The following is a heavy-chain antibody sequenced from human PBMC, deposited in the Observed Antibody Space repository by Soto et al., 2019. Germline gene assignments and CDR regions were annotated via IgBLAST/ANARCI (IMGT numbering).Heavy chain of an antibody. J-gene: IGHJ5*02. Sequence: SETLSLTCTVSGGSISSGGYYWSWIRQHPGKGLEWIGYIYYSGSTYYNPSLKSRVTISVDTSKNQFSLKLSSVTAADTAVYYCARVRGYYGSGSYFWFDPWGQGTLVTVSS. CDR3: ARVRGYYGSGSYFWFDP. CDR1: GGSISSGGYY. V-gene: IGHV4-31*03. D-gene: IGHD3-10*01. CDR2: IYYSGST.